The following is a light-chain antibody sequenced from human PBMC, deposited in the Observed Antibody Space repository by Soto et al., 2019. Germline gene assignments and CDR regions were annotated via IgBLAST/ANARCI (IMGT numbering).Light chain of an antibody. J-gene: IGKJ5*01. Sequence: EIVMTQYPATLSVSPGERATLSCRASQSVSSNLAWYQQKPGQAPRLLIYAASARATGIPARFSGSGSGTEFTLSISSLQSEDFAVYYCQQYNNWPPFTFGQGRLLEIK. CDR1: QSVSSN. V-gene: IGKV3D-15*01. CDR3: QQYNNWPPFT. CDR2: AAS.